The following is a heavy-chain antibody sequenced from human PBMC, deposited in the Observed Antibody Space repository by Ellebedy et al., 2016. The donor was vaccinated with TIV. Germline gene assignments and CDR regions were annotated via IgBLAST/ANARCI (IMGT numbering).Heavy chain of an antibody. V-gene: IGHV3-30*01. D-gene: IGHD5-18*01. CDR3: ARDLLRVQHSFDY. CDR2: ISDDGQSI. Sequence: PGGSLRLSCAASGFTFSSYAMHWVRQAPGKGLEWVAVISDDGQSIYYADAVKGRFTISRDNSKTTLFLQMNSLRAEDTAVYYCARDLLRVQHSFDYWGQGTLVTVSS. CDR1: GFTFSSYA. J-gene: IGHJ4*02.